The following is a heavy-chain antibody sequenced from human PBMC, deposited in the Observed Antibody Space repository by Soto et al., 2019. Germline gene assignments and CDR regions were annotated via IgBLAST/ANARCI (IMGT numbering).Heavy chain of an antibody. CDR1: GGSISSYY. CDR3: AREGRIAAAGLALDAFDI. D-gene: IGHD6-13*01. J-gene: IGHJ3*02. V-gene: IGHV4-59*01. CDR2: IYYSGST. Sequence: PSETLSLTCTVSGGSISSYYWSWIRQPPGKGLEWIGYIYYSGSTNYNPSLKSRVTISVDTSKNQFSLKLSSVTAADTAVHYCAREGRIAAAGLALDAFDIWGQGTMVTVSS.